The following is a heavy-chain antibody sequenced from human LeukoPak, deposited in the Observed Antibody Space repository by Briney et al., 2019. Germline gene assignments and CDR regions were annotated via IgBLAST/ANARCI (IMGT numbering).Heavy chain of an antibody. CDR2: ISYTGST. V-gene: IGHV4-34*01. D-gene: IGHD2-21*02. CDR3: ARRRLLLRRIDY. J-gene: IGHJ4*02. CDR1: GGSFSGYS. Sequence: SETLSLTCGVFGGSFSGYSWSWIRQPPGKGLEWIGDISYTGSTNYSPSLKSRVAISIDTSKNQFSLKLTSVTAADTAVYYCARRRLLLRRIDYWGQGTLVTVSS.